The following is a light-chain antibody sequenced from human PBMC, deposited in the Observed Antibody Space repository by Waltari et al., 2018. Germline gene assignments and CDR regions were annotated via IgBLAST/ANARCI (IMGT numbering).Light chain of an antibody. CDR1: QDIINY. V-gene: IGKV1-16*02. CDR2: AAS. Sequence: DIQMTQSPSSLSASVGDRVSITCRASQDIINYLAWFQHKPGEAPKPLIYAASSLQSGVPSNFSGSGSGTDFTLTISSLQPEDFATYYCQQYKTYPITFGQGTRLEI. CDR3: QQYKTYPIT. J-gene: IGKJ5*01.